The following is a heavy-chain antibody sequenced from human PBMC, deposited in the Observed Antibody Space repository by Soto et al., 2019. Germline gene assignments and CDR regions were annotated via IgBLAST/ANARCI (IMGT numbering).Heavy chain of an antibody. V-gene: IGHV4-30-4*01. CDR1: GGSISSDHYH. CDR3: VREDDGGDRDYYGLDV. J-gene: IGHJ6*02. CDR2: IHYSGSV. D-gene: IGHD4-17*01. Sequence: QVRLQESGPGLVRPSQTLSLTCTVSGGSISSDHYHWTWIRQTPGKGLEWIGYIHYSGSVYYNPSLQSRVTMSVDTSKNLFSLKLSSVTAADTAVYFCVREDDGGDRDYYGLDVWGQGTTVTVSS.